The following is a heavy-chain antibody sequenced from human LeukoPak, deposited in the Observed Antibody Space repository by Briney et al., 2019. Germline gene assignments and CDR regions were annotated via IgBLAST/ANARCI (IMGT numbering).Heavy chain of an antibody. CDR3: AKEEYSTRYYYYGMDV. V-gene: IGHV3-23*01. J-gene: IGHJ6*02. D-gene: IGHD2-2*01. Sequence: GGSLRLSCAASGFTFSSYAMSWVRQAPGKGLEWVSAISGGGDSTFYADSVKGRFTIFRDNSKNTLYLQMSSLRAEDTAIYYCAKEEYSTRYYYYGMDVWGQGTTVTVSS. CDR1: GFTFSSYA. CDR2: ISGGGDST.